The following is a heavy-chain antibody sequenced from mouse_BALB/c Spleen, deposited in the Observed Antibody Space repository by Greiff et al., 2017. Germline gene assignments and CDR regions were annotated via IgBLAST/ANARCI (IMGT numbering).Heavy chain of an antibody. CDR3: ARSMITTYAMDY. D-gene: IGHD2-4*01. CDR1: GFTFSSFG. CDR2: ISSGSSTI. Sequence: EVMLVESGGGLVQPGGSRKLSCAASGFTFSSFGMHWVRQAPEKGLEWVAYISSGSSTIYYADTVKGRFTISRDNPKNTLFLQMTSLRSEDTAMYYCARSMITTYAMDYWGQGTSVTVSS. J-gene: IGHJ4*01. V-gene: IGHV5-17*02.